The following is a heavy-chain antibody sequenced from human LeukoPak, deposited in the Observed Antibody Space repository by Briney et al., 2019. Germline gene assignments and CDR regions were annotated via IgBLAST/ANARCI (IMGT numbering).Heavy chain of an antibody. CDR1: GFAFSSFA. D-gene: IGHD4-23*01. CDR2: ISGSGGTT. J-gene: IGHJ4*02. CDR3: ARDARDGYGGNPFDY. Sequence: GGSLRLSCAASGFAFSSFAMSWVRQAPGRGLEWVSAISGSGGTTYYADSVKGRFTISRDNSKNTLYLQMNSLRAEDTAVYYCARDARDGYGGNPFDYWGQGTLVTVSS. V-gene: IGHV3-23*01.